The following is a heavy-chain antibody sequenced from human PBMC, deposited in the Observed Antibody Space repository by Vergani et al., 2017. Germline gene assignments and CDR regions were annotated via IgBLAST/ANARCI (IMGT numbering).Heavy chain of an antibody. J-gene: IGHJ3*02. CDR2: ISYDGSNK. CDR3: ARPPGGYSGSYYGVAFDI. D-gene: IGHD1-26*01. CDR1: GFTFSSYA. V-gene: IGHV3-30-3*01. Sequence: QVQLVESGGGVVQPGRSLRLSCAASGFTFSSYAMHWVRQAPGKGLEWVAVISYDGSNKYYADSVKGRFTISRDNSKNTLYLQMNSLRAEDTAVYYCARPPGGYSGSYYGVAFDIWGQGTMVTVSS.